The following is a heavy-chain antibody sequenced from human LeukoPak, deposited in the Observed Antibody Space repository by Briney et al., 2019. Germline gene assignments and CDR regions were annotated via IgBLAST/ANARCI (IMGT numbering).Heavy chain of an antibody. D-gene: IGHD3-22*01. CDR1: GYTFTSYG. CDR2: ISAYNGNT. J-gene: IGHJ4*02. CDR3: ARENYDSSGYYGFDY. V-gene: IGHV1-18*01. Sequence: ASVKVSCKASGYTFTSYGISWVRQAPGQGLEWMGWISAYNGNTNYAQKLQGRVSMTTDTSTSTAYMELRSLRSDDTAVYYCARENYDSSGYYGFDYWGQGTPVTVSS.